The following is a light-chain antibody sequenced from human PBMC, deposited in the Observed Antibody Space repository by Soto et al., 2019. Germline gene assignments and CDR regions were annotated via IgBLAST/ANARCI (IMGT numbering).Light chain of an antibody. CDR1: QSISSD. V-gene: IGKV1-39*01. CDR2: AAS. CDR3: QQHSNWPPIT. Sequence: IQMTQTPSSLSASVGDRVTITCRASQSISSDLNWYQQKPGKAPKRLIYAASSWQSGVPSRFSGSGSGTDFTLTISSLEPEDFAVYYCQQHSNWPPITFGQGTRLEIK. J-gene: IGKJ5*01.